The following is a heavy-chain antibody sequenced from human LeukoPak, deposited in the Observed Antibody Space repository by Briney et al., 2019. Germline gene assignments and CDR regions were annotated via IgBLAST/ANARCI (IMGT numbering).Heavy chain of an antibody. Sequence: GASVKVSCKVSGYTLTELSMHWVRQAPGKGLEWRGGFDPEDGETIYAQKFQGRVTMTEDTSTDTAYMELSSLRSEDTAVYYCATDRGIAATNALDYWGQGTLVTVSS. CDR2: FDPEDGET. CDR1: GYTLTELS. D-gene: IGHD6-13*01. V-gene: IGHV1-24*01. J-gene: IGHJ4*02. CDR3: ATDRGIAATNALDY.